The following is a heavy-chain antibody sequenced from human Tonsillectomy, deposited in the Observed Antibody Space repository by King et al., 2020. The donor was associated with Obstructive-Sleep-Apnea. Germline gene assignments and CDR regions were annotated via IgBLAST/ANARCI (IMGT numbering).Heavy chain of an antibody. D-gene: IGHD5-24*01. J-gene: IGHJ4*02. CDR1: GGSISSSSYY. Sequence: QLQESGPGLVKPSETLSLTCTVSGGSISSSSYYWGWIRQPPGKGLEWIGSIYYSGSTYYNPSLKSRVTISVDTSKNQFSLKLSSVTAADTAVYYCASPRVATISFFDYWGQGTLVTVSS. V-gene: IGHV4-39*07. CDR2: IYYSGST. CDR3: ASPRVATISFFDY.